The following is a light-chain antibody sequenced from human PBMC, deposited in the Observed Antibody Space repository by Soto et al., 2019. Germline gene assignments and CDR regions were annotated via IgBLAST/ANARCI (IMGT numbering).Light chain of an antibody. Sequence: DIPMTQSPSTLSGSVGDRVTITCRASQTISSWLAWYQQKPGKAPKLLIYKASTLKSGVPSRYSGSGSGTEFTLTLSSLQPDDFATYYCQHYKSYSEAFGQGTKVELK. CDR1: QTISSW. J-gene: IGKJ1*01. CDR3: QHYKSYSEA. V-gene: IGKV1-5*03. CDR2: KAS.